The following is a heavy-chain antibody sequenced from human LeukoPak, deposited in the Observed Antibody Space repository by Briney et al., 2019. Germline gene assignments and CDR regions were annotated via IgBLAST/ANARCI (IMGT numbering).Heavy chain of an antibody. CDR3: ATGLWIQPYFDY. J-gene: IGHJ4*02. CDR1: GYTFTSYA. CDR2: INAGNGNT. V-gene: IGHV1-3*01. Sequence: ASVKVSCKASGYTFTSYAMHWVRQAPGQRLEWMGWINAGNGNTKYSQKFQGRVTMTEDTSTDTAYMELSSLRSEDTAVYYCATGLWIQPYFDYWGQGTLVTVSS. D-gene: IGHD5-18*01.